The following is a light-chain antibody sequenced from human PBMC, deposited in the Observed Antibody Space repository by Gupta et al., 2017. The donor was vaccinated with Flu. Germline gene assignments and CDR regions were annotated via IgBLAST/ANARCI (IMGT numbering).Light chain of an antibody. CDR3: QQYYSTPWT. CDR1: QSVLSSSNNKNY. J-gene: IGKJ1*01. V-gene: IGKV4-1*01. Sequence: DLVMTQSPDSLAVSLGQRATINCKSSQSVLSSSNNKNYSAWYQQKPGQPPKLLIYWASTRESGVPGRFSGTGSGTDFTLTISSLQAEDVAVYYCQQYYSTPWTFGQGTKVEIK. CDR2: WAS.